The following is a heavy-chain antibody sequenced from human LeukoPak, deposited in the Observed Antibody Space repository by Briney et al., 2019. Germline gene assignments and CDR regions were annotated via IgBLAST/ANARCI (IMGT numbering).Heavy chain of an antibody. Sequence: PGGSLRLSCAASGVTFSSSWMSWVRQAPGKGLEWVASIKQDGSEKYYVDSVKGRFTISRDNAKNSLYLQMNSLRAEDTAVYYCARESDSSGFGAFDIWGQGTMVTVSS. D-gene: IGHD3-22*01. CDR3: ARESDSSGFGAFDI. V-gene: IGHV3-7*04. CDR2: IKQDGSEK. J-gene: IGHJ3*02. CDR1: GVTFSSSW.